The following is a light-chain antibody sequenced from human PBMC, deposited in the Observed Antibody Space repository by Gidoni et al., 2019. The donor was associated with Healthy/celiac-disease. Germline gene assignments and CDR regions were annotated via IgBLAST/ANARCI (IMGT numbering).Light chain of an antibody. J-gene: IGKJ1*01. Sequence: DIVMTQSPLSVPVTPGEPASISCRSSQSHLHSNGYNYLDWYLQKPGQSPQLLIYLGSNRASGVPDRFSGSGSGTDFTLKISRVEAEDVGVYYCMQALQTPRTFGQGTKVEIK. CDR1: QSHLHSNGYNY. CDR3: MQALQTPRT. CDR2: LGS. V-gene: IGKV2-28*01.